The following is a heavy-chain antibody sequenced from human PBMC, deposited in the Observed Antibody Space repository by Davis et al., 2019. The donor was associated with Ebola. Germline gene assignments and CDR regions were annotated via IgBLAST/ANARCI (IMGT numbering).Heavy chain of an antibody. V-gene: IGHV1-3*01. CDR3: ARDPGRGYYYYGMDV. CDR1: GYIFTSYA. CDR2: INAGNGDT. D-gene: IGHD3-10*01. J-gene: IGHJ6*02. Sequence: AASVKVSCKASGYIFTSYAIHWVRQAPGQRLEWMGWINAGNGDTKYSQKFRGRVTITRDTSASTSYMELSSLRSEDTAVYYCARDPGRGYYYYGMDVWGQGTTVTVSS.